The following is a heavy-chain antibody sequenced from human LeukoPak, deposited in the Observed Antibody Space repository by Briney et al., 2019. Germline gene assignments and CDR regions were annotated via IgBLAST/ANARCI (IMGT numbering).Heavy chain of an antibody. Sequence: SVKVSCKASGGTFSSYAISWVRQAPGQGLEWMGGIIPIFGTANYAQKFQGRVTITADESTSTAYMELSSLRSEDTAVYHCARLGIGGYYFDYWGQGTLVTVSS. CDR2: IIPIFGTA. CDR1: GGTFSSYA. V-gene: IGHV1-69*01. CDR3: ARLGIGGYYFDY. J-gene: IGHJ4*02. D-gene: IGHD7-27*01.